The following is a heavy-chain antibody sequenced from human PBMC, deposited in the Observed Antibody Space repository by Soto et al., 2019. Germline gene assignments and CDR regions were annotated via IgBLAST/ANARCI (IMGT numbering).Heavy chain of an antibody. CDR3: ARDRLIAVTGLLHY. D-gene: IGHD6-19*01. CDR1: GHPFTSYG. J-gene: IGHJ4*02. V-gene: IGHV1-18*01. CDR2: ISAYNGKT. Sequence: QVQLVQSGAEVKKPGASVKVSCKTSGHPFTSYGINWVRQAPGQGPEWMGWISAYNGKTSYTQKFQGRVTMTTDTSTSTAYMELRGLRSDDTAVYYCARDRLIAVTGLLHYWGQGTLVTVSS.